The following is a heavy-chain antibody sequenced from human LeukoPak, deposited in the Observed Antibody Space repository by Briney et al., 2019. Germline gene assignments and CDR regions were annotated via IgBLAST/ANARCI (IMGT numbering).Heavy chain of an antibody. J-gene: IGHJ4*02. CDR3: AKESPDFYY. CDR1: GFTVSSYA. Sequence: GGSLRLSCAASGFTVSSYAMSWVRQAPGKGLEWVSVISGSGDSTYYADSVKGRFTISRDNSKNTLYLQMNRLRVEDTAVYYCAKESPDFYYWGQGTLVTVSS. V-gene: IGHV3-23*01. CDR2: ISGSGDST.